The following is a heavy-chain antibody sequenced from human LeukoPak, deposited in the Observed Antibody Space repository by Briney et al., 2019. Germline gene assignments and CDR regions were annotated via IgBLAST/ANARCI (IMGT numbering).Heavy chain of an antibody. CDR2: IYYSGST. D-gene: IGHD3-22*01. J-gene: IGHJ4*02. Sequence: SETLSLTCTVSGGSISSSSYYWGWIRQPPGKGLEWIGSIYYSGSTYYNPSLKSRVTISVDTSKNQFSLKLSSVTAADTAVYYCARESGTYYYDSSGYYYLDYWGQGTLVTVSS. V-gene: IGHV4-39*02. CDR1: GGSISSSSYY. CDR3: ARESGTYYYDSSGYYYLDY.